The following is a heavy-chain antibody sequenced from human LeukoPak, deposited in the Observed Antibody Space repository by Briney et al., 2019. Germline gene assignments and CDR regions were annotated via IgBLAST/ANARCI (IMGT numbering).Heavy chain of an antibody. V-gene: IGHV5-51*01. CDR1: GYSFTSYW. Sequence: GESLKISCKGSGYSFTSYWSGWVRQMRGKGLEWMGIIYPGDSATSYSSSFHGLVTITAAKSISTAYLQCSSLKASDTAMYYCARHACSSTSCALDYWGQGTLVTVSS. CDR3: ARHACSSTSCALDY. D-gene: IGHD2-2*01. J-gene: IGHJ4*02. CDR2: IYPGDSAT.